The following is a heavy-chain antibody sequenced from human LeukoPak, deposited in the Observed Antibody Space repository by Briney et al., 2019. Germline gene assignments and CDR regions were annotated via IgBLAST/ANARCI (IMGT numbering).Heavy chain of an antibody. D-gene: IGHD2-15*01. J-gene: IGHJ6*03. CDR2: ISYDRSNK. CDR3: ARVEYYYYMDV. CDR1: GFTFSSYA. V-gene: IGHV3-30-3*01. Sequence: PGGSLRLSCAASGFTFSSYAMHWVHQAPGKGLEWVAVISYDRSNKYYADSVKGRFTISRDNSKNTLYLQMNSLRAEDTAVYYCARVEYYYYMDVWGKGTTVTVSS.